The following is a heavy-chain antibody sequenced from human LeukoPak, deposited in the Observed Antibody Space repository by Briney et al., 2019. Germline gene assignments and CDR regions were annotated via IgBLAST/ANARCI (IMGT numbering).Heavy chain of an antibody. CDR1: GGSISSSSYY. V-gene: IGHV4-39*01. CDR2: IYYSGST. D-gene: IGHD3-3*01. Sequence: SETLSLTCTVSGGSISSSSYYWGWIRQPPGKGLEWIGSIYYSGSTYYNPSLKSRVTISVDTSKNQFSLKLSSVTAADTAVYYCARLSRHYDFWSGYSNDAFDIWSQGTMVTVSS. J-gene: IGHJ3*02. CDR3: ARLSRHYDFWSGYSNDAFDI.